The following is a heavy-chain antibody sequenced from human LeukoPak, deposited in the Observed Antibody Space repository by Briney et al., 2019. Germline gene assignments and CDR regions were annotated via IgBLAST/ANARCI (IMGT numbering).Heavy chain of an antibody. CDR3: ARESTGGYNFDY. V-gene: IGHV3-48*03. D-gene: IGHD5-24*01. J-gene: IGHJ4*02. CDR1: GFTSSTYE. CDR2: ISSSGSTI. Sequence: GGSLRLSCAASGFTSSTYEMIWVRQAPGKGLEWVSYISSSGSTIYYADSVKGRFTISRDNGKTSLYLQMNGLRAEDTAVYYCARESTGGYNFDYWGQGTLVTVSS.